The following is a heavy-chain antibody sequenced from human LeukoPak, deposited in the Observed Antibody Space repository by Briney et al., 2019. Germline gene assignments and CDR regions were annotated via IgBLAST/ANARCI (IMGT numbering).Heavy chain of an antibody. Sequence: GGSLRLSCAASGFTFKFYSMNWVRQAPGKGLEWVSSISSSSSYIYYADSVKGRFTISRDNAKNSPYLQMNSLRAEDTAVYYCAREGYSYGLLRYYYMDVWGKGTTVTISS. CDR3: AREGYSYGLLRYYYMDV. V-gene: IGHV3-21*01. CDR2: ISSSSSYI. J-gene: IGHJ6*03. CDR1: GFTFKFYS. D-gene: IGHD5-18*01.